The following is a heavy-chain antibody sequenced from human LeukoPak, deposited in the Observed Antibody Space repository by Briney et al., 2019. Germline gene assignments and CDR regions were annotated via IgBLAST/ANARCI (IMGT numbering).Heavy chain of an antibody. V-gene: IGHV3-21*01. CDR2: ISSSSSYI. CDR3: ARVISVAGYDY. J-gene: IGHJ4*02. Sequence: GGSLRLSCTASTFTFSSYSMNWVRQAPGKGLEWVSSISSSSSYIYYADSVKGRFTISRDNAKNSLYLQMNSLRAEDTAVYYCARVISVAGYDYWGQGTLVTVSS. CDR1: TFTFSSYS. D-gene: IGHD6-19*01.